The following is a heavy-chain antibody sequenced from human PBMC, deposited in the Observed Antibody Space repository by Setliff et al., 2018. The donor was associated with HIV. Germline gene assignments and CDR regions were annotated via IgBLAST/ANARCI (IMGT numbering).Heavy chain of an antibody. D-gene: IGHD3-10*01. CDR1: GGSLSGYY. Sequence: PSETLSLTCAVYGGSLSGYYWSWVRQSPGRGLEWIGEINQSGNTNFNPSLKSRLIISVDTSKSQFSLKLTSVTAADTAPYYCAREGGQGYSGSGSFYHRNFDLWGRGTLVTVSS. V-gene: IGHV4-34*01. CDR2: INQSGNT. CDR3: AREGGQGYSGSGSFYHRNFDL. J-gene: IGHJ2*01.